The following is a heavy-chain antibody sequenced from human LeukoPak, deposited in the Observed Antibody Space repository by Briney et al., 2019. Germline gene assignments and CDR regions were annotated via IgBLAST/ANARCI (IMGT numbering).Heavy chain of an antibody. J-gene: IGHJ5*02. CDR1: GFTFSSYG. Sequence: GGSLRLSCAASGFTFSSYGMHWVRQAPGKGLEWVAVISYDGSNKYYADSVKGRFTISRDNSKNTLYLQMNSLRAEDTAVYYCAWAWSSGLFAPGGKGPLVTVS. V-gene: IGHV3-30*03. CDR2: ISYDGSNK. CDR3: AWAWSSGLFAP. D-gene: IGHD6-19*01.